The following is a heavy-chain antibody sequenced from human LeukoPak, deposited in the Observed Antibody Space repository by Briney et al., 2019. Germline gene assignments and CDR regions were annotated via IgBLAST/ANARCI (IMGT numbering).Heavy chain of an antibody. V-gene: IGHV4-61*09. CDR2: IYMSGST. D-gene: IGHD3-10*01. CDR1: GGSISSGSYC. Sequence: PSETLSLTCTVSGGSISSGSYCWSWIRQPAGKGLEWIGHIYMSGSTNYNPSLKSRVTISVDTSKNQFSLKLSSVTAADTAVYYCARQKITMVRGVINGEIDYWGQGTLVTVSS. J-gene: IGHJ4*02. CDR3: ARQKITMVRGVINGEIDY.